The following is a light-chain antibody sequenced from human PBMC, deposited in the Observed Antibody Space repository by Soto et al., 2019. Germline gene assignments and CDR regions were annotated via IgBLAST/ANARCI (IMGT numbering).Light chain of an antibody. Sequence: QPVLTQPPSASASLGASVKLTCTLSSGHNSYAIAWHQQQPEKGPRYLMKLNSDGSHSKGDGIPDRFLGSSSGAERYLTISSLQSEDEADYYCQTWSTDIRVFGGGTKLTVL. CDR1: SGHNSYA. J-gene: IGLJ3*02. CDR2: LNSDGSH. V-gene: IGLV4-69*01. CDR3: QTWSTDIRV.